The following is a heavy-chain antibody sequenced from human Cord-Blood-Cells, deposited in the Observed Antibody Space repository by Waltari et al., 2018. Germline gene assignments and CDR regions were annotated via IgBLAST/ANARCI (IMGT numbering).Heavy chain of an antibody. CDR3: ARSPSRFLEWLLGYFDY. D-gene: IGHD3-3*01. V-gene: IGHV4-39*01. Sequence: QLQLQESGPGLVKPSETLSLTCTVSGGSISSSSDYWGWNRQPPGKGLEGIGSLYYSGSTYSIPSLKRRVTISVDTSKNQFSLKLSSVTAADTAVYYCARSPSRFLEWLLGYFDYWGQGTLVTVSS. J-gene: IGHJ4*02. CDR2: LYYSGST. CDR1: GGSISSSSDY.